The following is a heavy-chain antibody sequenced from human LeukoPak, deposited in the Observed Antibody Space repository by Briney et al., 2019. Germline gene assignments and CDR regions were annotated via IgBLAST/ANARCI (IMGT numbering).Heavy chain of an antibody. CDR3: ARSFVLRFLEWSGGNWFDP. CDR2: IYTSGST. Sequence: SQTLSLTCTVSGGSISSGSYYWSWIRQPAGKGLEWIGGIYTSGSTNYNPSLKSRVTISVDTSKNQFSLKLSSVTAADTAVYYCARSFVLRFLEWSGGNWFDPWGQGTLVTVSS. V-gene: IGHV4-61*02. D-gene: IGHD3-3*01. CDR1: GGSISSGSYY. J-gene: IGHJ5*02.